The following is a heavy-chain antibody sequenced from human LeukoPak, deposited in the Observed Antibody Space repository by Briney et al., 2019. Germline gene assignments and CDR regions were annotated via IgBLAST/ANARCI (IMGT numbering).Heavy chain of an antibody. D-gene: IGHD5-18*01. CDR1: GYTFTSYD. V-gene: IGHV1-18*01. CDR2: VTAFNENT. Sequence: ASVKVSCKASGYTFTSYDINWLRQAPGQGLEWLGWVTAFNENTDYSRKVQGRVTMTRDRSTDTAYMELRSLRFDDTAVYYCARNSYGYKFSMDVWGKGTSVTVSS. J-gene: IGHJ6*03. CDR3: ARNSYGYKFSMDV.